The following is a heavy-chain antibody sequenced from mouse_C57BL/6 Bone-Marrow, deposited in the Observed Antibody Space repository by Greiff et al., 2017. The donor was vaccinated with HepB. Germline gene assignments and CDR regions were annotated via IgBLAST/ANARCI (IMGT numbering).Heavy chain of an antibody. Sequence: EVQLKESGAELVRPGASVKLSCTASGFNIKDDYMHWVKQRPEQGLEWIGWIDPENGDTEYASKFQGKATITADTSSNTAYLQLSSLTSEDTAVYYCTTTVVYFDYWGQGTTLTVSS. V-gene: IGHV14-4*01. J-gene: IGHJ2*01. D-gene: IGHD1-1*01. CDR1: GFNIKDDY. CDR2: IDPENGDT. CDR3: TTTVVYFDY.